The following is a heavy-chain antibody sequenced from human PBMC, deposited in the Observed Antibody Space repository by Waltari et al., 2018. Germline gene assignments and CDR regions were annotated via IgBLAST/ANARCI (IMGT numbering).Heavy chain of an antibody. Sequence: EVQLLESGGGLVQPGGSLRLSCAASGFTFSSYAMSWVRQAPGKGLEWVSAISGSGGSTYYADSVKGRFTISRDNSKNTLYLQMNSLRAEDTAVYYCAKDPRFKGYSGYDWLSWGQGTLVTVSS. D-gene: IGHD5-12*01. CDR3: AKDPRFKGYSGYDWLS. CDR1: GFTFSSYA. V-gene: IGHV3-23*01. J-gene: IGHJ5*02. CDR2: ISGSGGST.